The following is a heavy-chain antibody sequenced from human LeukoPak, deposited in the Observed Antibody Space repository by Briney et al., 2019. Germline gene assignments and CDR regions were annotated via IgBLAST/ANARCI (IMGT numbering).Heavy chain of an antibody. J-gene: IGHJ5*02. Sequence: SQTLSLTCAISGDSVSSNTAAWNWIRQSPSRGLEWLGRTYYRSEWYHDYAVSVKSRINMNADTSKNQFSLNLNSVIPEDTAVYYCARDPQYSRSWNWFDPWGQGTLVTVSS. D-gene: IGHD6-13*01. CDR3: ARDPQYSRSWNWFDP. CDR1: GDSVSSNTAA. V-gene: IGHV6-1*01. CDR2: TYYRSEWYH.